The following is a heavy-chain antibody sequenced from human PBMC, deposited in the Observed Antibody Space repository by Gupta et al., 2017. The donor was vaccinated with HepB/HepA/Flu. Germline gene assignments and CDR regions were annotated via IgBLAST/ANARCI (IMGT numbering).Heavy chain of an antibody. J-gene: IGHJ4*02. CDR3: ARGGGLLWFNFDY. V-gene: IGHV4-34*01. Sequence: QVQLQPWGAGLWKPSETLSLTCAVYGGSFSGYYWSWIRQPPGKGLEWMGEINHSGSTNYNPSLKSRVTISVDTSKNQFSLKLSSVTAADTAVYYCARGGGLLWFNFDYWGQGTLVTVSS. D-gene: IGHD3-10*01. CDR2: INHSGST. CDR1: GGSFSGYY.